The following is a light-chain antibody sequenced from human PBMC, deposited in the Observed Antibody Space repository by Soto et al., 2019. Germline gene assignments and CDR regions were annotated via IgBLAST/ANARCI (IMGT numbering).Light chain of an antibody. V-gene: IGKV3-15*01. CDR1: QSVSSN. Sequence: ELVMTQSPATLSVSPGERATLSCRASQSVSSNLAWYQKKPGQAPRLLIYGASTRTTGSPARFSGSGSGTEFTLTISSLQSEDFAVYYCQQYNNWPRTFGQGTKVEVK. CDR3: QQYNNWPRT. CDR2: GAS. J-gene: IGKJ1*01.